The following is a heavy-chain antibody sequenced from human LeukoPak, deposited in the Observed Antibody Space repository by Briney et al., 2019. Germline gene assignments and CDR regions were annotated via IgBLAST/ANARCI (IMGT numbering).Heavy chain of an antibody. CDR3: AELGITMIGGV. D-gene: IGHD3-10*02. V-gene: IGHV3-7*01. Sequence: AGGSLRLSCAASGFTFSSYWMSWVRQAPGKGLEWVANIKQDGSEENYVDSVKGRFTISRDNSKNTLYLQMNSLRAEDTAVYYCAELGITMIGGVWGKGTTVTISS. J-gene: IGHJ6*04. CDR2: IKQDGSEE. CDR1: GFTFSSYW.